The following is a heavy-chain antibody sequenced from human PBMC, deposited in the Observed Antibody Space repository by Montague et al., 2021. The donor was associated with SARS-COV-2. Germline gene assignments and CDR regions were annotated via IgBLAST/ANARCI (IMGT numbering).Heavy chain of an antibody. CDR1: GFSITTSTMG. CDR3: AHSYGDYLFDY. D-gene: IGHD4-17*01. Sequence: PALGKPTQTLTLTCTFSGFSITTSTMGVGWIRQPPGKALEWLALIYWDDDKPYSPSLKSRLTITKDTSKNQVVLTMTNMDPVDTATYYCAHSYGDYLFDYWGQGTLVTVSS. V-gene: IGHV2-5*02. CDR2: IYWDDDK. J-gene: IGHJ4*02.